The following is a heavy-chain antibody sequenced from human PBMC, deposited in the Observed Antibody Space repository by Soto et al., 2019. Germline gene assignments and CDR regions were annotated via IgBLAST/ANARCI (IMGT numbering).Heavy chain of an antibody. CDR3: ARDIVYYDSSGWFDP. V-gene: IGHV4-4*07. CDR1: GGSISSYY. Sequence: LSLTCTVSGGSISSYYWSWIRQPAGKGLEWIGRIYTSGSTNYNPSLKSRVTMSVDTSKNQFSLKLSSVTAADTAVYYCARDIVYYDSSGWFDPWGQGTLVTVSS. CDR2: IYTSGST. J-gene: IGHJ5*02. D-gene: IGHD3-22*01.